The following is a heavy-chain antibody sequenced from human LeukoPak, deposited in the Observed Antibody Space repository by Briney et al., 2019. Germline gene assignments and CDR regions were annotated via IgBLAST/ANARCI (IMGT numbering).Heavy chain of an antibody. V-gene: IGHV1-46*01. J-gene: IGHJ4*02. CDR2: INPSGGST. CDR1: GYTFTSYY. Sequence: GASVKVSCKASGYTFTSYYMHWVRQAPGQGLEWMGIINPSGGSTSYAQKFQGRVTMTRDTSTSTVYMELSSLRSEDTAVYYCARDAADIVVVTAILDYWGPGTLVTVSS. D-gene: IGHD2-21*02. CDR3: ARDAADIVVVTAILDY.